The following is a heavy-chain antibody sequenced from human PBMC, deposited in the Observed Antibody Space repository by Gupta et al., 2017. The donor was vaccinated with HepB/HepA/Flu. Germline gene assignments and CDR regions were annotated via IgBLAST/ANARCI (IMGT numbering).Heavy chain of an antibody. V-gene: IGHV1-2*02. J-gene: IGHJ4*02. CDR3: ARAAFGAPNDY. Sequence: QVQLVQSGAEVKKPGASVTVPCKASGYPFTAYSIQWVRQAPGQGLELMGWINANSGGTGYVQKCQGRVTMTRDTSSITAYMELSWLGFDDTARYYCARAAFGAPNDYWGQGTLVTVSS. CDR1: GYPFTAYS. CDR2: INANSGGT. D-gene: IGHD3-16*01.